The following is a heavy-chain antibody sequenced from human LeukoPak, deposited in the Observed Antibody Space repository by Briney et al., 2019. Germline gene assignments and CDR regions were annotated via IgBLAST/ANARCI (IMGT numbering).Heavy chain of an antibody. CDR1: GFTFSSYA. V-gene: IGHV3-23*01. CDR3: AKTTTVTNPRNSGYPNYYYYYMDV. J-gene: IGHJ6*03. CDR2: ISGSGGST. D-gene: IGHD4-17*01. Sequence: PGGSLRLSCAASGFTFSSYAVSWVRQAPGKGLEWVSAISGSGGSTYYADSVKGRFTISRDNSKNTLYLQMNSLRAEDTAVYYCAKTTTVTNPRNSGYPNYYYYYMDVWGKGTTVTVSS.